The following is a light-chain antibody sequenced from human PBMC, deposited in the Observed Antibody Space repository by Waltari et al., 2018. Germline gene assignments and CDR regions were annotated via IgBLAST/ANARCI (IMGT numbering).Light chain of an antibody. Sequence: QSVLTQPPSVSGAPGPRVTISCTGSSSNIGAGYDFHWYQQLPGTAPKLLIYGNSNRPSGVPDRFSGSKSGTSASLAITGLQAEDEADYYCQSYDSSLSGGVFGGGTKLTVL. J-gene: IGLJ2*01. CDR1: SSNIGAGYD. V-gene: IGLV1-40*01. CDR3: QSYDSSLSGGV. CDR2: GNS.